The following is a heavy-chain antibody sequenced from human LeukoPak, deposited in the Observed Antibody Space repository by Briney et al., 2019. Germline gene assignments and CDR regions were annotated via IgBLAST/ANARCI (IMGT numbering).Heavy chain of an antibody. J-gene: IGHJ3*02. CDR1: GGSFSGYY. V-gene: IGHV4-59*01. CDR3: ARGSSWRTDAFDI. D-gene: IGHD1-1*01. Sequence: SETLSLTCAVYGGSFSGYYWSWIRQPPGKGLEWIGYIYYSGSTNYNPSLKSRVTISVDTSKNQFSLKLSSVTAADTAVYYCARGSSWRTDAFDIWGQGTMVTVSS. CDR2: IYYSGST.